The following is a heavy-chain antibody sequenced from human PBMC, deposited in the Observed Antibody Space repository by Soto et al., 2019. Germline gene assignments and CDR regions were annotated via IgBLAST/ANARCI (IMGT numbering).Heavy chain of an antibody. D-gene: IGHD1-26*01. CDR2: ISGSGGST. CDR3: AKDLTVGATILNGMGAFDI. V-gene: IGHV3-23*01. CDR1: GFTFSSYA. J-gene: IGHJ3*02. Sequence: GGSLRLSCAASGFTFSSYAMSWVRQAPGKGLAWVSAISGSGGSTYYADSVKGRFTISRDNSKNTLYLQMNSLRAEDTAVYYGAKDLTVGATILNGMGAFDIWGQGTMVTVSS.